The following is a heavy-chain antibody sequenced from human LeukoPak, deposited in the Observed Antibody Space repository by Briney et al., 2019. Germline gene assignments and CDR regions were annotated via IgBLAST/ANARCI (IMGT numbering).Heavy chain of an antibody. Sequence: SETLSLTCTVSGGSISSSSYYWGWIRQPPGKGLEWIGSIYYTGSTYYNPSLKSRVTISVDTPKNQFSLKLSSVTAADTAVYYCARLHYGGNYGYYYYYMDVWGKGTTVTISS. V-gene: IGHV4-39*01. CDR1: GGSISSSSYY. D-gene: IGHD4-23*01. J-gene: IGHJ6*03. CDR3: ARLHYGGNYGYYYYYMDV. CDR2: IYYTGST.